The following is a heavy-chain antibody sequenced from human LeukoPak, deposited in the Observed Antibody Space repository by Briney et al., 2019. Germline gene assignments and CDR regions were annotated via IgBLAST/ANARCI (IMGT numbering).Heavy chain of an antibody. J-gene: IGHJ6*03. CDR1: GGSFSGYY. D-gene: IGHD5-18*01. CDR2: INHSGST. Sequence: PSETLSLTCAVYGGSFSGYYWSWIRQPPGKGLEGIGEINHSGSTNYNPSLKSRVTISVDTSKNQFSLKLSSVTAADTAVYYCARGYTATYYYYMDVWGKGTTVTVSS. CDR3: ARGYTATYYYYMDV. V-gene: IGHV4-34*01.